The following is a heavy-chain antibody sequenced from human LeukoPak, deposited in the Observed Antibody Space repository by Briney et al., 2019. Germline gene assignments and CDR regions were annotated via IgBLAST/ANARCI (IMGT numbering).Heavy chain of an antibody. CDR3: ARTRGGMVRFDY. CDR1: GGSFSGYY. V-gene: IGHV4-34*01. CDR2: INHSGST. J-gene: IGHJ4*02. Sequence: SETLSLTCAVYGGSFSGYYWSWIRQPPGKGLEWIGEINHSGSTNYNPSLKSRVTISIETSKNQFSLKLSSVTAADTAVYYCARTRGGMVRFDYWGQGTLVTVSS. D-gene: IGHD3-10*01.